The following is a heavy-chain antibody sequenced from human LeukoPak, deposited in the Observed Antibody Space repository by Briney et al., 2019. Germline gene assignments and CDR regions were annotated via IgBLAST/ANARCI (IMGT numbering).Heavy chain of an antibody. CDR1: GGSISSSSYY. CDR2: VYYSGST. Sequence: SETLSLTCTVSGGSISSSSYYWGWIRQPPGKGLEWIGSVYYSGSTYYNPSLKSRVTISVDTSKNQFSLKLSSVTAADTAVYYCARLRYCSGGSCYSDYWGQGTLVTVSS. J-gene: IGHJ4*02. CDR3: ARLRYCSGGSCYSDY. D-gene: IGHD2-15*01. V-gene: IGHV4-39*01.